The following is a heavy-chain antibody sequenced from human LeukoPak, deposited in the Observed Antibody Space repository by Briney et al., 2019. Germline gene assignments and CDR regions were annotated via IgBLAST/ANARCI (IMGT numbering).Heavy chain of an antibody. J-gene: IGHJ4*02. CDR2: IYPGDSDT. D-gene: IGHD2-8*01. Sequence: LGGSLQISCQGSGYRFTSYWIGWVRPVPGKGLEWVGVIYPGDSDTRYSPSFQGQVTISADKSISTAYLQWSSLKASDTAMYYCARRGGCTNGVCFAVDYWGQGTLVTVSS. V-gene: IGHV5-51*01. CDR3: ARRGGCTNGVCFAVDY. CDR1: GYRFTSYW.